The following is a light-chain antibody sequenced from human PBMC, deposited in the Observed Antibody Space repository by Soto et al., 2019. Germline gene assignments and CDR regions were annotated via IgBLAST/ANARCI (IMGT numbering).Light chain of an antibody. CDR3: QQPSTCAVT. V-gene: IGKV1-5*01. J-gene: IGKJ1*01. CDR1: QSISTW. Sequence: DIQMTQYHSTLSASGGDRVTITCRASQSISTWLAWYQQKPGKAPKLLIYDASNWATGIPSRFSGSGSGTDFTLTISSLQPEDFAIYYCQQPSTCAVTFARGAKVDIK. CDR2: DAS.